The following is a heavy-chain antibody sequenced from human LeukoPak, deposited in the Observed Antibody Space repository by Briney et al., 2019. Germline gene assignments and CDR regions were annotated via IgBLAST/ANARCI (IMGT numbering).Heavy chain of an antibody. D-gene: IGHD4-17*01. Sequence: PGGSLRLSCAASGFTFSSYSMNWVRQAPGKGLEWVSSISSSSSTIYYADSVKGRFTISRDNAKNSLYLQMNSLRAEDTAVYYCARAATVTTFRYYYYYMDVWGKGTTVTVSS. V-gene: IGHV3-48*01. J-gene: IGHJ6*03. CDR2: ISSSSSTI. CDR1: GFTFSSYS. CDR3: ARAATVTTFRYYYYYMDV.